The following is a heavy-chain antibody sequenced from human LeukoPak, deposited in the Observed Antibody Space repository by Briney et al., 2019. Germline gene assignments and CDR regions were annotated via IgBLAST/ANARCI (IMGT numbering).Heavy chain of an antibody. D-gene: IGHD3-9*01. CDR1: GGSFSGYY. CDR2: IDHSGST. J-gene: IGHJ1*01. CDR3: ARCFDWSSQH. V-gene: IGHV4-34*01. Sequence: SETLSLTCAVYGGSFSGYYWSWIRQPPGKGLEWIGEIDHSGSTNYNPSLKSRVTISVDTSKNQFSLKLISVTAADTAVYNCARCFDWSSQHWGQGTLVTVSS.